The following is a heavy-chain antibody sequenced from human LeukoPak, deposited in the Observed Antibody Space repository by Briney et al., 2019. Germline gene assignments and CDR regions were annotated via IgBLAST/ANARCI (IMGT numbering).Heavy chain of an antibody. V-gene: IGHV3-21*01. D-gene: IGHD5-12*01. CDR2: XSSIISYI. CDR3: ARDKYSGYNTPQYGMDV. J-gene: IGHJ6*02. Sequence: XSSIISYIYYPDSVKGRFTISRDNAKNSLYLQMNSLRAEDTAVYYCARDKYSGYNTPQYGMDVWGQGTTVTDS.